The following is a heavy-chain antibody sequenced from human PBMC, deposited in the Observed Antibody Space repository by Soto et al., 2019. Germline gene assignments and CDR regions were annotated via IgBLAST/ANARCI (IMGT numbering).Heavy chain of an antibody. J-gene: IGHJ4*02. CDR3: ARGRRVAYYFDY. D-gene: IGHD2-15*01. Sequence: EVQLVESGGGLVQSGGSLRRSCAASGFTFSNDWMHWVRQAPGKGLVWVSRVSFDEITTNYADSVKGRFTVSRDNAKNTLFLQMNSLRVEDTAVYYCARGRRVAYYFDYWGQGTLVTVSS. CDR1: GFTFSNDW. V-gene: IGHV3-74*01. CDR2: VSFDEITT.